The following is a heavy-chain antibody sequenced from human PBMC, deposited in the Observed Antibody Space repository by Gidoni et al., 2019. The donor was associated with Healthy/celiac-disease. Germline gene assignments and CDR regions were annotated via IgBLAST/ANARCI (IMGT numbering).Heavy chain of an antibody. J-gene: IGHJ4*02. CDR1: GGSFSGYY. D-gene: IGHD6-19*01. CDR2: INHSGST. Sequence: QVQLQQWGAGLLKPSETLSLTCAVYGGSFSGYYWSWIRQPPGKGLEWIGEINHSGSTNYNPSLKSRVTISVDTSKNQFSLKLSSVTAADTAVYYCARLRAYIAVAGNFDYWGQGTLVTVSS. V-gene: IGHV4-34*01. CDR3: ARLRAYIAVAGNFDY.